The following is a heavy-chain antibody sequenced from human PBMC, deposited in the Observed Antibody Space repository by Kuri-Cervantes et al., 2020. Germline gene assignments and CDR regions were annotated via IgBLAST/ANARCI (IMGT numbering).Heavy chain of an antibody. V-gene: IGHV4-61*01. CDR1: GGSVSSGSYY. Sequence: GSLRLSCTVSGGSVSSGSYYRSWIRQPPGKGLEWIGYIYYSGSTNYNPSLKSRVTMSVDTSKNQFSLKLSSVTAADTAVYYCARNTRDGYNQFDYWGQGTLVTVSS. J-gene: IGHJ4*02. CDR3: ARNTRDGYNQFDY. CDR2: IYYSGST. D-gene: IGHD5-24*01.